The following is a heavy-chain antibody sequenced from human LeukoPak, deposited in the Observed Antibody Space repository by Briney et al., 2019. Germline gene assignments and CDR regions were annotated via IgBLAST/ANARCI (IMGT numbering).Heavy chain of an antibody. V-gene: IGHV3-30*04. CDR2: ISYDGSNK. D-gene: IGHD3-22*01. CDR1: GFTFSSYA. Sequence: PGGSLRLSCAASGFTFSSYAMHWVRQAPGKGLEWVAVISYDGSNKYYADSVKGRFTISRDNSKNMLFLQMNSLIIEDTAVYYCARNSDYYDYSPQSVWGQGTLVIVS. J-gene: IGHJ4*02. CDR3: ARNSDYYDYSPQSV.